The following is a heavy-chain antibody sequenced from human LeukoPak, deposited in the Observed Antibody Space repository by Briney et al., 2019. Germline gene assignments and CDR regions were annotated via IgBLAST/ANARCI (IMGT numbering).Heavy chain of an antibody. V-gene: IGHV4-39*07. D-gene: IGHD2-8*02. CDR2: IYYSGST. Sequence: PSETLSLICTVSGGSISSSSYYWGWIRQPPGKGLEWIGSIYYSGSTYYNPSLKSRVTISVDTSKNQFSLKLSSVTAADTAVYYCARVVYAILRAFDIWGQGTMVTVSS. J-gene: IGHJ3*02. CDR1: GGSISSSSYY. CDR3: ARVVYAILRAFDI.